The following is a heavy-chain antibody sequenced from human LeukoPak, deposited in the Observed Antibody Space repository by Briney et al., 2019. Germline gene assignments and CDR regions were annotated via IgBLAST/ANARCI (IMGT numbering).Heavy chain of an antibody. CDR1: GYTFTGYY. CDR3: ARGAMAAAGTNYYSSYYMDV. D-gene: IGHD6-13*01. J-gene: IGHJ6*03. CDR2: INTNTGNP. Sequence: ASVKVSCKASGYTFTGYYMHWVRQAPGQGLEWVGWINTNTGNPTYAQGFTGRFVFSLDTSVSTAYLQISSLKAEDTAVYYCARGAMAAAGTNYYSSYYMDVWGKGTTVTVSS. V-gene: IGHV7-4-1*02.